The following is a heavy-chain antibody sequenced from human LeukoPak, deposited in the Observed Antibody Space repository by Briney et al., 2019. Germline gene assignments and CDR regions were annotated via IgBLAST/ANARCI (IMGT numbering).Heavy chain of an antibody. D-gene: IGHD3-9*01. Sequence: ASVKVSCKASGYIFTTSAIYWVRQAPGQRPEWMGWINAGNGNTKYSQKFQDRVSLTRGTSASAAYMELSRLTPEDTAVYYCTTSVSEGDEDGILTGFNYWGQGTLVTVSS. J-gene: IGHJ4*02. CDR1: GYIFTTSA. CDR3: TTSVSEGDEDGILTGFNY. V-gene: IGHV1-3*01. CDR2: INAGNGNT.